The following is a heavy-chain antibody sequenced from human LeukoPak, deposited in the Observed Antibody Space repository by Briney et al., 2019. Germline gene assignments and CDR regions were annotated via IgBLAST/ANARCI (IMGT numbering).Heavy chain of an antibody. V-gene: IGHV3-7*04. J-gene: IGHJ3*02. CDR3: AREGKQDSSGYTFQAFDI. CDR2: IKQDGSEK. D-gene: IGHD3-22*01. CDR1: GFTFSSYW. Sequence: PGGSLRLSCAASGFTFSSYWMSWVRQAPGKGLEWVANIKQDGSEKYYVDSVKGRFTISRDNAKNSLYLQMNSLRAGDTAVYYCAREGKQDSSGYTFQAFDIWGQGTMVTVSS.